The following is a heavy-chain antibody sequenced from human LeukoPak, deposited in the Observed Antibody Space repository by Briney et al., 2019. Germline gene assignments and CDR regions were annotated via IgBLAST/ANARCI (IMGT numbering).Heavy chain of an antibody. V-gene: IGHV1-69*02. CDR3: ARGTYYYDSSGSWFDP. Sequence: SVTVSCKASGGTFSSYTISWVRQAPGQGLEWMGRIIPILGIANYAQKFQGRVTITADKSTSTAYMELSSLRSEDTAVYYCARGTYYYDSSGSWFDPWGQGTLVTVSS. CDR2: IIPILGIA. CDR1: GGTFSSYT. J-gene: IGHJ5*02. D-gene: IGHD3-22*01.